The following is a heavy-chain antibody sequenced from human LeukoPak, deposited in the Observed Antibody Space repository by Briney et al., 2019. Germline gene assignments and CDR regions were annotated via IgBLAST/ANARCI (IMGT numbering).Heavy chain of an antibody. CDR3: AKGWSGYYFDY. V-gene: IGHV3-33*06. CDR2: IWYDGSNK. Sequence: GSLRLSCAASGFTFSSYGMHWVRQAPGKGLEWVADIWYDGSNKYYADSVKGRFTISRDNSKNTLHLQMNSLRAEDTAVYYCAKGWSGYYFDYWGQGTLVTVSS. D-gene: IGHD3-3*01. CDR1: GFTFSSYG. J-gene: IGHJ4*02.